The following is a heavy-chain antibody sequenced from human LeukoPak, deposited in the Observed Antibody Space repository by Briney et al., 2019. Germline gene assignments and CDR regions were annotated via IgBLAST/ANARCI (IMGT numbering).Heavy chain of an antibody. V-gene: IGHV1-69*13. CDR1: GYTFTDYY. J-gene: IGHJ6*03. CDR3: ARGIAAADYYYYYMDV. CDR2: IIPIFGTA. D-gene: IGHD6-13*01. Sequence: SVKVSCKASGYTFTDYYMHWVRQAPGQGLEWMGGIIPIFGTANYAQKFQGRVTITADESTSTAYMELSSLRSEDTAVYYYARGIAAADYYYYYMDVWGKGTTVTISS.